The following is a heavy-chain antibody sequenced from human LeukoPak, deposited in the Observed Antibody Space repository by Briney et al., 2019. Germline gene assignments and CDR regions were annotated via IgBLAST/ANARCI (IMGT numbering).Heavy chain of an antibody. CDR3: ARGAPPQN. CDR1: GGSISSSSYY. V-gene: IGHV4-39*07. J-gene: IGHJ4*02. Sequence: SQTLSLTCTVSGGSISSSSYYWGWIRQPPGKGLEWIGSVYYTGASYYNPSLKSRVTISIDTSRNHFSLNLTSVTAADTAVYYCARGAPPQNWGQGALVTVSS. CDR2: VYYTGAS.